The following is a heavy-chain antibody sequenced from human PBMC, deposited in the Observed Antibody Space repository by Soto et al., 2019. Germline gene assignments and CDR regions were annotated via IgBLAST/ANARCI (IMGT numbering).Heavy chain of an antibody. CDR2: ISAYNGNT. V-gene: IGHV1-18*01. D-gene: IGHD3-3*01. CDR3: ARVGRGIFGVVIISSWFDP. Sequence: ASVKVSCTASGYTFTSYGISWVRQAPGQGLEWMGWISAYNGNTNYAQKLQGRVTMTTDTSTSTAYMELRSLRSDDTAVYYCARVGRGIFGVVIISSWFDPWGQGTLVTVSS. J-gene: IGHJ5*02. CDR1: GYTFTSYG.